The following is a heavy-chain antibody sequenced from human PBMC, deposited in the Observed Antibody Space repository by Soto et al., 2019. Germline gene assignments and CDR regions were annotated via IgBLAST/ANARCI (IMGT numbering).Heavy chain of an antibody. V-gene: IGHV3-33*01. J-gene: IGHJ4*02. CDR2: IWYDGSNK. Sequence: GGSLRLSCAASGFTFSSYGMHWVRQAPGKGLEWVAVIWYDGSNKYYADSVKGRFTISRDNSKNTLYLQMNSLRAEDTAVYYCARDRVTYDYGDYEFDYWGQGTLVTVSS. CDR1: GFTFSSYG. CDR3: ARDRVTYDYGDYEFDY. D-gene: IGHD4-17*01.